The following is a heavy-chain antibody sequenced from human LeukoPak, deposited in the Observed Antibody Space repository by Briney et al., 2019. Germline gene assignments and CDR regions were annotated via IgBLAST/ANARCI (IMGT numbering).Heavy chain of an antibody. D-gene: IGHD3-10*01. CDR3: AKHYMGSSYNRGLDY. J-gene: IGHJ4*02. CDR2: IYYSGGT. V-gene: IGHV4-39*01. Sequence: SETLSLTCTVSGGSISSSSYYWGWIRQPPGKGLEWIGSIYYSGGTYYNPSLESRVTISVDTSKNQFSLKLSSVTAADTAIYYCAKHYMGSSYNRGLDYWGQGTLVTVSS. CDR1: GGSISSSSYY.